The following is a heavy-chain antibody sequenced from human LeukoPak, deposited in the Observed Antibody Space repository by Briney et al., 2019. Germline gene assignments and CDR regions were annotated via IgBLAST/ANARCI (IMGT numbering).Heavy chain of an antibody. CDR3: ARGGGAMVRGVIILRDYYYYMDV. Sequence: ASVKVSCKASGYTFTNYAISWVRQAPGQGLEWMGWISGYNGYPNYAQNLQDRVTMTTDTSTSTVYMELRSLRSDDTAVYYCARGGGAMVRGVIILRDYYYYMDVWGKGTTVTISS. V-gene: IGHV1-18*01. J-gene: IGHJ6*03. D-gene: IGHD3-10*01. CDR2: ISGYNGYP. CDR1: GYTFTNYA.